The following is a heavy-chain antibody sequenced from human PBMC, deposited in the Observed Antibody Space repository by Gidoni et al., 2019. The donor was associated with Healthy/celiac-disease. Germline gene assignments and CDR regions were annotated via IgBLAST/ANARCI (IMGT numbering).Heavy chain of an antibody. J-gene: IGHJ4*02. V-gene: IGHV3-23*01. CDR3: AKDSVSSSWYEFYFDY. Sequence: EVQLLASGGGLVQPGGSLRLSCAASGFTFSSYAMSWVRQAPGKGLEWVSAISGSGGSTYYADSVKGRFTISRDNSKNTLYLQMNSLRAEDTAVYYCAKDSVSSSWYEFYFDYWGQGTLVTVSS. CDR2: ISGSGGST. CDR1: GFTFSSYA. D-gene: IGHD6-13*01.